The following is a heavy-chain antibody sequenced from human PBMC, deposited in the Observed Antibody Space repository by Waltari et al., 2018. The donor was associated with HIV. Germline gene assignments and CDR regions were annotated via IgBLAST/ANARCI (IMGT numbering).Heavy chain of an antibody. CDR2: ISSSCNTI. J-gene: IGHJ4*02. V-gene: IGHV3-11*01. D-gene: IGHD3-10*01. CDR1: GFTFSDYY. Sequence: QVQLVESGGGLVKPGGSLRLSCAASGFTFSDYYMSWIRQAPGKGLDWVSYISSSCNTINYADSAKGRFTISRHNAKNSLYLQLNSLRAEDTAVYYCARGRGDGYNPFDYWGQGTLLTVSS. CDR3: ARGRGDGYNPFDY.